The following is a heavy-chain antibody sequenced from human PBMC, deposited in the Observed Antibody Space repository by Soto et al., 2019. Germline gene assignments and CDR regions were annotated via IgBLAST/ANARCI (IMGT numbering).Heavy chain of an antibody. CDR1: GFNFRLYE. CDR3: ARYGTRGNW. D-gene: IGHD1-1*01. J-gene: IGHJ4*01. Sequence: GGSLRLSCQASGFNFRLYEMHWVRKAPGKGLEWVSYISSSGLTTYYADFAEGRFTISRDNAKDSLYLHLNSLRVGDTAVYYCARYGTRGNWWGLGTQVTVSS. V-gene: IGHV3-48*03. CDR2: ISSSGLTT.